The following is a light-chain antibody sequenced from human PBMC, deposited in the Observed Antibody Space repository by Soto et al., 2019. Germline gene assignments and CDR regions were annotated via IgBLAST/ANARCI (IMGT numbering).Light chain of an antibody. Sequence: ETVLTQSPGTLSLSPGERATLSCRASHIVSINYLAWYQQKPGQAPRLLIYGASSRATGIPDRFSGSGSGTDFTLTISRLEPEDYAVYYCQQYGNSPLTFGGGTRWIS. CDR2: GAS. CDR1: HIVSINY. V-gene: IGKV3-20*01. CDR3: QQYGNSPLT. J-gene: IGKJ4*01.